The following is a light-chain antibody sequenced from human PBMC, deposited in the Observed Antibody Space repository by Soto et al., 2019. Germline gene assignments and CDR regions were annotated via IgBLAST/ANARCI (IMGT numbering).Light chain of an antibody. V-gene: IGLV1-40*01. CDR3: QSYDSSLSGYV. CDR1: SSNIGANYD. J-gene: IGLJ1*01. CDR2: GNS. Sequence: QSALTQPPSVSGAPGQRVTISCTGSSSNIGANYDVHWYQQLPGTPPKLLIYGNSNRPSGVPDRFSGSKSGTSASLAITGLQAEDEADYYCQSYDSSLSGYVFGTGTKLTVL.